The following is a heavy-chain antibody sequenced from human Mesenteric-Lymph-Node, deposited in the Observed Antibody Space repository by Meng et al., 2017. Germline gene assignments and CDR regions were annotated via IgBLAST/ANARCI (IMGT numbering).Heavy chain of an antibody. D-gene: IGHD6-13*01. CDR1: GFTFSTCS. V-gene: IGHV3-9*01. CDR3: AKDIRYSSSWYHAFDI. CDR2: ISWNSGSI. Sequence: SLKISCAASGFTFSTCSMNWVRQAPGKGLEWVSGISWNSGSIGYADSVKGRFTISRDNAKNSLYLQMNSLRAEDTALYYCAKDIRYSSSWYHAFDIWGQGTMVTVSS. J-gene: IGHJ3*02.